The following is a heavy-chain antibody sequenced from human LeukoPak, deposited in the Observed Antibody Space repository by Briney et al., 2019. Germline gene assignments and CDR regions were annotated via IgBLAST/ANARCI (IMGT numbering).Heavy chain of an antibody. V-gene: IGHV4-34*01. CDR1: GGSFSGYY. Sequence: PSETLSLTCAVHGGSFSGYYWSWIRQPPGKGLEWIGEINHSGSTNYNPSLKSRVTISVDTSKNQFSLKLSSVTAADTAVYYCARVGSYGTGFDYWGQGTLVTVSS. J-gene: IGHJ4*02. CDR3: ARVGSYGTGFDY. D-gene: IGHD5-18*01. CDR2: INHSGST.